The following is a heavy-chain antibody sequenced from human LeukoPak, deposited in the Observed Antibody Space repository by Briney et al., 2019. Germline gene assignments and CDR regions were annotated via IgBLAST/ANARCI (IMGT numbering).Heavy chain of an antibody. D-gene: IGHD1-1*01. Sequence: GGSLRLSCTASGFTFSNYGMHWVRQAPGKGLEGVAFIRSDGSNEYYADSVKGRFTISRDNSRNALSLDMNNLRPEDTAVYYCAKREDTLEIPPYLDYWGQGTLVTVSS. CDR2: IRSDGSNE. J-gene: IGHJ4*02. V-gene: IGHV3-30*02. CDR1: GFTFSNYG. CDR3: AKREDTLEIPPYLDY.